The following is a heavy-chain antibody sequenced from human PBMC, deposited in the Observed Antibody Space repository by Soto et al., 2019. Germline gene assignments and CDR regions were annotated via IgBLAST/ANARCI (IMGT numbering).Heavy chain of an antibody. V-gene: IGHV4-59*01. J-gene: IGHJ6*02. CDR1: GGSISSYY. Sequence: SETLSLTCTVSGGSISSYYWSWIRQPPGKGLEWIGYIYYSGSTNYNPSLKSRVTISVDTSKNQFSLKLSSVTAADTAVYYCARDAHGGNSLYYYYYGMDVWGQGTTVTVSS. CDR3: ARDAHGGNSLYYYYYGMDV. D-gene: IGHD3-16*01. CDR2: IYYSGST.